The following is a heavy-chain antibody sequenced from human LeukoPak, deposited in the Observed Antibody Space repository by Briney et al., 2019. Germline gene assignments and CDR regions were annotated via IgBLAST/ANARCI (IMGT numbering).Heavy chain of an antibody. CDR3: ARDNSGYDRHNWFDP. V-gene: IGHV1-18*01. D-gene: IGHD5-12*01. CDR1: GYTFTSYG. Sequence: ASVKVSCKASGYTFTSYGISWVRQAPGQGLEWMGWISAYNGNTNYAQKLQGRVTMTTDTSTSTACMELRSLRSDDTAVYYCARDNSGYDRHNWFDPWGQGTLVTVSS. CDR2: ISAYNGNT. J-gene: IGHJ5*02.